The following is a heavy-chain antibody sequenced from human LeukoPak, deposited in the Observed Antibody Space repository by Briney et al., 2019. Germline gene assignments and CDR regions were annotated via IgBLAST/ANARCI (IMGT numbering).Heavy chain of an antibody. CDR2: INPNSGGT. J-gene: IGHJ4*02. Sequence: ASVKVSCKASGYTFTGYYMHWVRQAPGQGLEWMGWINPNSGGTNYAQKFQGRVTMTRDTSISTAYMELSRLRSDDTAVYYCARRSWVLYSSSWCFDYWGQGTLVTVSS. CDR1: GYTFTGYY. V-gene: IGHV1-2*02. D-gene: IGHD6-13*01. CDR3: ARRSWVLYSSSWCFDY.